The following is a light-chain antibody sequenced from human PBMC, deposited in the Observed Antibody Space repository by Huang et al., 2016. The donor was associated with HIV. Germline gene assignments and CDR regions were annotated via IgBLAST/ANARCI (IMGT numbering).Light chain of an antibody. J-gene: IGKJ4*01. CDR1: QSVGNY. CDR2: DTS. CDR3: QQRSSGVT. V-gene: IGKV3-11*01. Sequence: IVLTQSPATLSWYPGERVTLSCRASQSVGNYIAWYQQHPGQSPRLLIFDTSNRATGTPVRFSGSGSGTDLLLTISNLESEDFALYYCQQRSSGVTFGGGTKVQVK.